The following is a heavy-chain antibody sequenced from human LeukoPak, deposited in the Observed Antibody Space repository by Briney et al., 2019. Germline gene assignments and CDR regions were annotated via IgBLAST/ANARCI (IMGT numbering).Heavy chain of an antibody. CDR1: GFTFSGYA. Sequence: PGGSLRLSCAASGFTFSGYAMHWVRQAPGKGLEYVSGISSDGGSPFHVNSVKGRFTISRDNSKNTLYLQMGSLRAEDMAVYYCAREYCSGGSCQYYFDYWGQGTLVTVSS. CDR3: AREYCSGGSCQYYFDY. V-gene: IGHV3-64*01. CDR2: ISSDGGSP. D-gene: IGHD2-15*01. J-gene: IGHJ4*02.